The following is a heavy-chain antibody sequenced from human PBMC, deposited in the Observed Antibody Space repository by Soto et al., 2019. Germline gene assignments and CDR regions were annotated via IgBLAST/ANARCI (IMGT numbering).Heavy chain of an antibody. Sequence: QLQLQESGPGLVKPSETLSLTCIVSGASISSSSYYWGWIRQPPGKGLEWIGSVYYSGSTSYNPSLKRRVTISVDTSKNQFSLRLTSVTAADTAVYCCASPSVGVSGFDCWGQGLLVTVSS. D-gene: IGHD1-26*01. CDR2: VYYSGST. CDR3: ASPSVGVSGFDC. CDR1: GASISSSSYY. V-gene: IGHV4-39*01. J-gene: IGHJ4*02.